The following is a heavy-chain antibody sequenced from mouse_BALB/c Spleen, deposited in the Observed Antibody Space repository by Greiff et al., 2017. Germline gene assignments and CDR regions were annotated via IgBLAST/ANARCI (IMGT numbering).Heavy chain of an antibody. D-gene: IGHD1-1*01. CDR1: GYTFTSYV. CDR2: INPYNDGT. CDR3: ARRGYYGSRNYYAMDY. Sequence: VQLQQSGPELVKPGASVKMSCKASGYTFTSYVMHWVKQKPGQGLEWIGYINPYNDGTKYNEKFKGKATLTSDKSSSTAYMELSSLTSEDSAVYYCARRGYYGSRNYYAMDYWGQGTSVTVSS. V-gene: IGHV1-14*01. J-gene: IGHJ4*01.